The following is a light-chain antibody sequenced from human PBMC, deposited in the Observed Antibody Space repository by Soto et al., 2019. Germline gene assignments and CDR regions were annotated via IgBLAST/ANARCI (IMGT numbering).Light chain of an antibody. Sequence: ERVMTQSPATLSVSPGERATLSCRASESVRTNLAWYQQRPGQSPRLLIYGASTRASGVPAMFSGSGSGTEFTLTISSLQSEDFAVYYCQQYNSWPPSITFGQGTRLEIK. CDR2: GAS. J-gene: IGKJ5*01. CDR1: ESVRTN. V-gene: IGKV3-15*01. CDR3: QQYNSWPPSIT.